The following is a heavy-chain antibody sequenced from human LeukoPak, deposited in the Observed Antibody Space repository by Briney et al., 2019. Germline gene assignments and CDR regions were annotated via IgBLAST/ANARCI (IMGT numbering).Heavy chain of an antibody. D-gene: IGHD1-26*01. J-gene: IGHJ4*02. CDR1: GFTFNKFW. CDR2: ISGSGDTT. V-gene: IGHV3-23*01. CDR3: AKSRGESRGASNY. Sequence: GGSLRLSCAASGFTFNKFWMTWVRQAPGKGLEWVSFISGSGDTTYYADSVKGRFTISRDNSKNTLYLQMNSLRAEDTAVYYCAKSRGESRGASNYWGQGTLVTVSS.